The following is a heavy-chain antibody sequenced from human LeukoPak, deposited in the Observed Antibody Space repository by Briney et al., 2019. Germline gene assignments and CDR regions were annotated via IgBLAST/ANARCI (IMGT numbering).Heavy chain of an antibody. Sequence: ASVKVSCKASGGTFSSYAISWVRQAPGQGLEWMGRIIPILGIANYAQKFQGRVTITADKSTSTAYMELSSLRSEDTAVYYCARGMTTVVTPGASFDYWGQGTLVTVSS. CDR3: ARGMTTVVTPGASFDY. J-gene: IGHJ4*02. V-gene: IGHV1-69*04. CDR1: GGTFSSYA. D-gene: IGHD4-23*01. CDR2: IIPILGIA.